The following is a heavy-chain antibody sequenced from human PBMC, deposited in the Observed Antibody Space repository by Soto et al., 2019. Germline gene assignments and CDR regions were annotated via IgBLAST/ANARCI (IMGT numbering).Heavy chain of an antibody. Sequence: GGSLRLSCAASGFTFSSYAMHWVRQAPGKGLEWVAVISYDGSNKYYADSVKGRFTISRDNSKNTLYLQMNSLRAEDTAVYYCAREWGDSPYYFDYWGQGTLVTVSS. CDR1: GFTFSSYA. CDR3: AREWGDSPYYFDY. J-gene: IGHJ4*02. V-gene: IGHV3-30-3*01. D-gene: IGHD3-16*01. CDR2: ISYDGSNK.